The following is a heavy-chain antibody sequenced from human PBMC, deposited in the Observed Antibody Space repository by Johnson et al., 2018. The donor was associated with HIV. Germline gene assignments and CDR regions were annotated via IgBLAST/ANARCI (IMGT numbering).Heavy chain of an antibody. CDR3: AKDMFRWELLDGDTFDI. CDR2: ISGSGGYT. V-gene: IGHV3-23*04. J-gene: IGHJ3*02. CDR1: GFTFSSYA. Sequence: VQLVESGGGLVQPGGSLRLYYAASGFTFSSYAMSWVRQAPGKGLEWVSAISGSGGYTYYADSVKGRFTISRDSSKNTLYLQMNSLRAEDTAVYYCAKDMFRWELLDGDTFDIWGQGTMVTVSS. D-gene: IGHD1-26*01.